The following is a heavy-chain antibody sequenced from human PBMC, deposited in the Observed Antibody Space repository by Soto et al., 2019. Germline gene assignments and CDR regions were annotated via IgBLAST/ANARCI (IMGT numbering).Heavy chain of an antibody. CDR2: INPNSGGT. Sequence: ASVKVSCKASGYTFTGYYMHWVRQAPGRGLEWMGWINPNSGGTNYAQKFQGRVTMTRDTSISTAYMELSRLRSDDTAVYYCARAGGYGLYYFDYWGQGTLVTVSS. V-gene: IGHV1-2*02. D-gene: IGHD5-12*01. CDR1: GYTFTGYY. CDR3: ARAGGYGLYYFDY. J-gene: IGHJ4*02.